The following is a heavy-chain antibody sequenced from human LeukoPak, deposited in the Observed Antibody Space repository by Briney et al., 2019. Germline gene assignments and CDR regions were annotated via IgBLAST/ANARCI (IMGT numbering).Heavy chain of an antibody. V-gene: IGHV3-23*01. CDR2: ISGSGGST. J-gene: IGHJ5*02. CDR1: GFTFSSYA. D-gene: IGHD6-19*01. Sequence: GGSLRLSCAASGFTFSSYAMSWVRQAPGKGLEWVSAISGSGGSTYYADSVKGRFTISRDNSKNTLYPQMNSLRAEDTAVYYCAKGPLDHSSGWYPPGWFDPWGQGTLVTVSS. CDR3: AKGPLDHSSGWYPPGWFDP.